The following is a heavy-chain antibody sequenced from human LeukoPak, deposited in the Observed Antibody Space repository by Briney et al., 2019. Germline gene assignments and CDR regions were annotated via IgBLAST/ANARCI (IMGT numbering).Heavy chain of an antibody. CDR2: IRYDGSNK. CDR3: AKPHYDILTGYYMSPQGYFQH. V-gene: IGHV3-30*02. CDR1: GFTFSSYG. D-gene: IGHD3-9*01. Sequence: HPGGSLRLSCAASGFTFSSYGMHWVRQAPGKGLEWVAFIRYDGSNKYYADSVKGRFTISRDNSKNTLYLQMNSLRAEDTAVYYCAKPHYDILTGYYMSPQGYFQHWGQGTLVTVSS. J-gene: IGHJ1*01.